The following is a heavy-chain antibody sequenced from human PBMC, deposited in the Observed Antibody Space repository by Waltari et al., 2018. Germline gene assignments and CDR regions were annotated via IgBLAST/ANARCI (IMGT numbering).Heavy chain of an antibody. CDR3: TTLDAPWGG. V-gene: IGHV3-15*01. CDR2: IKSKSDGAIT. CDR1: GFTFTPAW. Sequence: EVQMVESGGGLVKPGDSLRLPCAASGFTFTPAWLPWVRQAPGKGLEWVGRIKSKSDGAITDFAAPVRGRFSISRDDSQNMVFLQMNSLRTEDTAVYYCTTLDAPWGGWGHGTLVTVSS. J-gene: IGHJ4*01. D-gene: IGHD7-27*01.